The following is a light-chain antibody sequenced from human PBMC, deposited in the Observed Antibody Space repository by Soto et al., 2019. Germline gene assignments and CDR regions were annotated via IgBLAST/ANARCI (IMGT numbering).Light chain of an antibody. CDR2: GVT. J-gene: IGLJ1*01. Sequence: QSALTQPASVSGSPGQSITISCTGTSSDVGGYNYVSWYQQHPGIAPKLLIYGVTNRPSGVSTRFSGSKSGNTAARTISGLQAEDEADYHCSSYTIASTLLYLFGTGTKLTVL. CDR1: SSDVGGYNY. V-gene: IGLV2-14*01. CDR3: SSYTIASTLLYL.